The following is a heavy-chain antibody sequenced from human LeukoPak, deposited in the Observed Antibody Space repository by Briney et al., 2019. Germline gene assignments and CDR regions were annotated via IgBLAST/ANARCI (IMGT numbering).Heavy chain of an antibody. V-gene: IGHV3-48*03. Sequence: GGSLRLSCAASGFTFSSYEMNWVRQAPGKGLEWVSYISSSGSTIYYADSVKGRFTISRGNAKNSLYLQMNSLRAEDTAVYYCARDRLDITMISYFDYWGQGTLVTVSS. D-gene: IGHD3-22*01. CDR3: ARDRLDITMISYFDY. CDR2: ISSSGSTI. J-gene: IGHJ4*02. CDR1: GFTFSSYE.